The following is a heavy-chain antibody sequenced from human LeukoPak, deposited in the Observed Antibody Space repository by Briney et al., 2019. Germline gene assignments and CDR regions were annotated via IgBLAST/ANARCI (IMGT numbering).Heavy chain of an antibody. D-gene: IGHD2-15*01. Sequence: GESLKISCKGSGYSFTNYWIGWVRQMPGKGLEWMGVIYPADSDTRYRPSFQGQVTISADKSISTAYLQWSSLKASDTALYYCVRRGGPRYCSGGSCYYDYLGQGTLVTVSS. J-gene: IGHJ4*02. CDR2: IYPADSDT. CDR1: GYSFTNYW. CDR3: VRRGGPRYCSGGSCYYDY. V-gene: IGHV5-51*01.